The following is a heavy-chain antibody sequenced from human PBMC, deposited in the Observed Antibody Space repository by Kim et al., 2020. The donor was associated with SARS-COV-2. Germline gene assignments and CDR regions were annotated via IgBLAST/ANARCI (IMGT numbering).Heavy chain of an antibody. CDR2: ISYDGSNK. V-gene: IGHV3-30*04. D-gene: IGHD1-26*01. Sequence: GGSLRLSCAASGFTFSSYAMHWVRQAPGKGLEWVAVISYDGSNKYYADSVKGRFTISRDNSKNTLYLQMNSLRAEDTAVYYCARDRVVGAPFDYWGQGTLVTVSS. CDR1: GFTFSSYA. J-gene: IGHJ4*02. CDR3: ARDRVVGAPFDY.